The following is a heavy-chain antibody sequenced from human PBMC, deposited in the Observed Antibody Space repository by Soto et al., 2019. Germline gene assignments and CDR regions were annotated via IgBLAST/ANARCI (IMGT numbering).Heavy chain of an antibody. V-gene: IGHV1-18*04. D-gene: IGHD6-25*01. J-gene: IGHJ4*02. Sequence: QVQLVQSGPEVKKPGASVKVSCKASGYSFTSYGVSWVRQAPGQGLEWMGWISANSGNTDCAQKFRGRVTMTTETSTSTAYMDLRSLRSDDTAVYYCVRDPQRNDYWGQGTLVTVSS. CDR1: GYSFTSYG. CDR3: VRDPQRNDY. CDR2: ISANSGNT.